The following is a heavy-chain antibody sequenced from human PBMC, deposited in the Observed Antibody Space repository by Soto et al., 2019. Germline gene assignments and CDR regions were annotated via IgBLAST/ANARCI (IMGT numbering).Heavy chain of an antibody. CDR2: IYYSGST. CDR3: ASVWGGAFDI. Sequence: SETLSLTCTVSGGSISSDCYYWSWIRQPPGKGLEWIGYIYYSGSTNYNPSLKSRVTISVDTSKNQFSLKLSSVTAADTAVYYCASVWGGAFDIWGQGTMVT. CDR1: GGSISSDCYY. J-gene: IGHJ3*02. D-gene: IGHD3-16*01. V-gene: IGHV4-61*01.